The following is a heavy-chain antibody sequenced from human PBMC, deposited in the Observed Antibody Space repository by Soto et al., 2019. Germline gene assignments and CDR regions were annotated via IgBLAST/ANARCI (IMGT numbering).Heavy chain of an antibody. CDR1: GASISGGGYY. V-gene: IGHV4-31*03. D-gene: IGHD5-12*01. CDR2: IYYSGSP. Sequence: SETLSLTCTVSGASISGGGYYWSWIRQHPGKGLEWIGYIYYSGSPYYSPSLKSRVSISVDTSKNQFSLKLSSVTAADTAVYYCARGGRWLQYWYFDLWGPGTLVTVSS. J-gene: IGHJ2*01. CDR3: ARGGRWLQYWYFDL.